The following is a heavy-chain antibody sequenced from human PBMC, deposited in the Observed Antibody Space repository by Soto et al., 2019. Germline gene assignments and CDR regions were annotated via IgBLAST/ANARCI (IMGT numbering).Heavy chain of an antibody. CDR2: IIPLFGTS. CDR3: AGRPLRITVFGKVLGYSDS. Sequence: QVQLVQSGAEVKTPGSSVTVSCTPSGGSFNDYAFSWVRQAPGQGLEWLGVIIPLFGTSDYSQSFRDRATITAVKYTSTVFLELRRLTSQDTAVYYCAGRPLRITVFGKVLGYSDSWGQGSLITVSS. D-gene: IGHD3-3*01. CDR1: GGSFNDYA. J-gene: IGHJ4*02. V-gene: IGHV1-69*06.